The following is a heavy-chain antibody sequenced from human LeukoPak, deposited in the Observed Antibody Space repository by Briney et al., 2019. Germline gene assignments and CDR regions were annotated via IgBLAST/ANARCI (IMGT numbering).Heavy chain of an antibody. CDR2: NSSSSSYI. CDR1: GFTFSSYS. D-gene: IGHD3-9*01. CDR3: ARPYDILTGVDY. Sequence: GGSLRLSCAASGFTFSSYSMTWVRQAPGKGLEWVSSNSSSSSYIYYADSVKGRFTISRDNAKNSLYLQMNSLRAEDTAVYYCARPYDILTGVDYWGQGTLVTVSS. V-gene: IGHV3-21*01. J-gene: IGHJ4*02.